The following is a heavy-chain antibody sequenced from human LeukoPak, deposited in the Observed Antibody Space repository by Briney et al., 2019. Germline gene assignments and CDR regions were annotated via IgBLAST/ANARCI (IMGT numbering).Heavy chain of an antibody. V-gene: IGHV3-11*01. CDR1: GFTFSDYY. J-gene: IGHJ3*02. CDR3: ARDYERGGIVVVPAALPAFDI. D-gene: IGHD2-2*01. CDR2: ISSSGSTI. Sequence: PGGSLRLSCAASGFTFSDYYMSWIRQAPGKGLEWVSYISSSGSTIYYADSVKGRFTISRDNAKNSLYLQMNSLRAEDTAVYYCARDYERGGIVVVPAALPAFDIWGQGTMVTVSS.